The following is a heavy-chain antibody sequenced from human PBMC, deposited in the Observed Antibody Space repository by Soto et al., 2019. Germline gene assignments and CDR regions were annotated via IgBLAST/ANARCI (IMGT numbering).Heavy chain of an antibody. Sequence: ASVKVSGKTSGYTFTSYDINWVRQATGQGLEWMGWMNPNSGNTGYAQKFQGRVTMTRNTSISTAYMELSSLRSEDTAVYYCARGAYYYDSSGYYYFDYWGQGTLVTVSS. CDR2: MNPNSGNT. CDR1: GYTFTSYD. D-gene: IGHD3-22*01. CDR3: ARGAYYYDSSGYYYFDY. J-gene: IGHJ4*02. V-gene: IGHV1-8*01.